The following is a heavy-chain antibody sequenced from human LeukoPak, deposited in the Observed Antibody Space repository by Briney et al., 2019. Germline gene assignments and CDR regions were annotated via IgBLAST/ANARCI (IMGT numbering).Heavy chain of an antibody. Sequence: WASVKVSCKASGGTFSSYAISWVRQAPGQGLKWMGRIIPILGIANYAQKFQGRVTITADKSTSTAYMELSSLRSEDTAVYYCARDDVVVVAATVAFDIWGQGTMVTVSS. CDR1: GGTFSSYA. CDR2: IIPILGIA. J-gene: IGHJ3*02. D-gene: IGHD2-15*01. V-gene: IGHV1-69*04. CDR3: ARDDVVVVAATVAFDI.